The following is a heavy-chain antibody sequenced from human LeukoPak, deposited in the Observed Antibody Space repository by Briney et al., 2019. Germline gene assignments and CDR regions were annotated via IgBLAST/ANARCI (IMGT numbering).Heavy chain of an antibody. D-gene: IGHD3-22*01. CDR2: MNPNSGNT. CDR1: GYTFTSYD. J-gene: IGHJ4*02. V-gene: IGHV1-8*02. CDR3: ARTYYYDSSGYPGTYYFDY. Sequence: ASVKVSCKASGYTFTSYDINWVRQATGQGLEWMGWMNPNSGNTGYAQKFQGRVTMTRNTSISTVYMELSSLRSEDTAVYYCARTYYYDSSGYPGTYYFDYWGQGTLVTVSS.